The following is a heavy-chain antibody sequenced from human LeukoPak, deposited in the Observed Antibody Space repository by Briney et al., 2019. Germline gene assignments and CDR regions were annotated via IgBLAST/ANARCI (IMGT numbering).Heavy chain of an antibody. CDR3: ARTTIFGAIDY. CDR2: IYYSGST. J-gene: IGHJ4*02. V-gene: IGHV4-59*08. Sequence: SETLSLTCTVSGGSISSYYWSWIRQPPGKGLEWIGYIYYSGSTNYNPSLKSRVTISVDTSKNQFSLKLSSVTAADTAVYYCARTTIFGAIDYWGQGTLVTVSS. CDR1: GGSISSYY. D-gene: IGHD3-3*01.